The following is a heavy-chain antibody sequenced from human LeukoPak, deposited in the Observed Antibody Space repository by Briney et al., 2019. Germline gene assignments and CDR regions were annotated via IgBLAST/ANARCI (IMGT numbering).Heavy chain of an antibody. Sequence: ASVKVSFKASGGTFSSYAISWVRQAPGQGLEWMGGIIPIFGTANYSQKFQGRVTITADESTSTAYMELSSLRSEDTAVYYCARDLENGYIDPDDAFDIWGQGTMVTVSS. CDR3: ARDLENGYIDPDDAFDI. D-gene: IGHD5-24*01. V-gene: IGHV1-69*01. CDR2: IIPIFGTA. CDR1: GGTFSSYA. J-gene: IGHJ3*02.